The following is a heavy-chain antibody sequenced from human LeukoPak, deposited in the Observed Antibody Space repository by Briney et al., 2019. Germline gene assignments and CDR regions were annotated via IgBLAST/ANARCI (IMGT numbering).Heavy chain of an antibody. D-gene: IGHD6-13*01. CDR1: GYTFTIYG. J-gene: IGHJ5*02. CDR3: ARVVIAAAAEVGWFDP. V-gene: IGHV1-18*01. CDR2: ISAYNGNT. Sequence: GXXVTVSFKASGYTFTIYGISWVRQAPGQGKEGMGWISAYNGNTNYAQKLQGRVTMTTHTSTSTAYMELRSLRSDDTAVYYCARVVIAAAAEVGWFDPWGQGTLVTVXA.